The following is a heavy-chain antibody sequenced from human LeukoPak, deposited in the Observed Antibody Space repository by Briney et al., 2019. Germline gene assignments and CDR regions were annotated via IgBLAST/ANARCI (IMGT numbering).Heavy chain of an antibody. CDR3: ARDFINAGSSWYNWFDP. Sequence: SETLSLTCSVSGGSISSSSSYWGWIRQPPGKGLEWIGGIYYTGSTYYNPSLKSRVTISVDTSKNQFSLKLSSVTAADTAVYYCARDFINAGSSWYNWFDPWGQGTLVTVSS. V-gene: IGHV4-39*07. J-gene: IGHJ5*02. D-gene: IGHD6-13*01. CDR1: GGSISSSSSY. CDR2: IYYTGST.